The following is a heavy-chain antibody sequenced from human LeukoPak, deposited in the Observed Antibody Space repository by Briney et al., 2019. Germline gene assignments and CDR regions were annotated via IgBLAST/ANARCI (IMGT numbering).Heavy chain of an antibody. CDR3: ARLVTPRYYYDSSGYHPEGAFDY. D-gene: IGHD3-22*01. Sequence: PSETLSLTCAVSGGSISSGGYSWSWIRQPPGKGLEWIGYIYHSGSTYYNPSLKSRVTISVDTSKNQFSLKLSSVTAADTAVYYCARLVTPRYYYDSSGYHPEGAFDYWGQGTLVTVSS. V-gene: IGHV4-30-2*03. CDR2: IYHSGST. J-gene: IGHJ4*02. CDR1: GGSISSGGYS.